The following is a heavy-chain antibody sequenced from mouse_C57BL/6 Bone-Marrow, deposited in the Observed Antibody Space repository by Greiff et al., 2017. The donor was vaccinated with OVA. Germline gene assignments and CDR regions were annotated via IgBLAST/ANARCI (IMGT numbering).Heavy chain of an antibody. CDR1: GYTFTSYW. CDR3: ARCPIYYYGSSYGWYFDV. J-gene: IGHJ1*03. CDR2: IYPSDSET. D-gene: IGHD1-1*01. Sequence: QVQLQQPGAELVRPGSSVKLSCKASGYTFTSYWMDWVKQRPGQGLEWIGNIYPSDSETHYNQKFKDKATLTVDKSSSTAYMQLSSLTSEDSAVYYCARCPIYYYGSSYGWYFDVWGTGTTVTVSS. V-gene: IGHV1-61*01.